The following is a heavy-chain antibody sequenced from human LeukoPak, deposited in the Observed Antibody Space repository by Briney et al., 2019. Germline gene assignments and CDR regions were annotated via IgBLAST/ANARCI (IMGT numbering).Heavy chain of an antibody. V-gene: IGHV4-4*07. Sequence: SETLSLTCTVSGDSISPYSWNWIRQPAGKGLEWIGHIYTSGSTNYNPSLKSRVTMSVDTSKYQFSLKLSSVTAADTAVYYCTRGYSSGWSEYFDSWGQGTLVTVSS. CDR1: GDSISPYS. CDR3: TRGYSSGWSEYFDS. D-gene: IGHD6-19*01. J-gene: IGHJ4*02. CDR2: IYTSGST.